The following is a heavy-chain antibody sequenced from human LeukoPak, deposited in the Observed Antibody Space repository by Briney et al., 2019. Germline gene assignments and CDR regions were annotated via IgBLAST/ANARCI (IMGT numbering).Heavy chain of an antibody. CDR2: IYYSGST. J-gene: IGHJ3*02. V-gene: IGHV4-61*08. CDR3: ARVGDPGLDSSGYRARGAFDI. D-gene: IGHD3-22*01. CDR1: GGSISSGGYY. Sequence: SETLSLTCTVSGGSISSGGYYWSWIRQHPGKGLEWIGYIYYSGSTNYNPSLKSRVTISVDTSKNQFSLKLSSVTAADTAVYYCARVGDPGLDSSGYRARGAFDIWGQGTMVTVSS.